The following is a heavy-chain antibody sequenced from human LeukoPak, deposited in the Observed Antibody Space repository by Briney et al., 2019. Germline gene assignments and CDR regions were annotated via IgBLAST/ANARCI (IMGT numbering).Heavy chain of an antibody. D-gene: IGHD1-26*01. J-gene: IGHJ4*02. V-gene: IGHV3-53*01. CDR3: AGGELPPDY. CDR1: GFTFSSYA. Sequence: EAGGSLRLPCAASGFTFSSYAMSWVRQAPGKGLEWVSVIYSGGSTYYADSVKGRFTISRDNSKNTLYLQMNSLRAEDTAVYYCAGGELPPDYWGQGTLVTVSS. CDR2: IYSGGST.